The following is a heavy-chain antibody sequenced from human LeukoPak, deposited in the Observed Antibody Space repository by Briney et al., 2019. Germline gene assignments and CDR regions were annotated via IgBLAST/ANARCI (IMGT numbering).Heavy chain of an antibody. CDR1: GFTFSSYG. D-gene: IGHD2-21*01. J-gene: IGHJ4*02. CDR2: IWYDGSNK. V-gene: IGHV3-33*08. CDR3: AREISYCGGDCPVYFDY. Sequence: DPGGSLRLSCAAPGFTFSSYGMHWVRQAPGKGLEWVAVIWYDGSNKYYADSVKGRFTISRDNAKNSLYLQMNSLRAEDTAVYYCAREISYCGGDCPVYFDYWGQGTLVTVSS.